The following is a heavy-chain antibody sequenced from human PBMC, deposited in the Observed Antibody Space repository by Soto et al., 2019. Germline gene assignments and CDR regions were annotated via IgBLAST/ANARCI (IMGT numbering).Heavy chain of an antibody. Sequence: GGSLRLSCAASGFTFRSFTMNWVRQAPGKGLEWVSTISSNSAYIYYTDALRGRFTISRDNAKNSLHLQMNSLRAEDTAVYYCTRDASRDSSARGWFDPWGPGTLVTFSS. CDR2: ISSNSAYI. D-gene: IGHD6-13*01. J-gene: IGHJ5*02. V-gene: IGHV3-21*01. CDR1: GFTFRSFT. CDR3: TRDASRDSSARGWFDP.